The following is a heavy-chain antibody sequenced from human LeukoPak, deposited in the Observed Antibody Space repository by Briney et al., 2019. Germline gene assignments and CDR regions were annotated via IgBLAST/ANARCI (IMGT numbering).Heavy chain of an antibody. Sequence: QPGGSLRRSCTASGLTCSSYAMYWVRQAPGKGLEWVSGIFGSGGSAHYADSVKGRFTISRDNPQNTVYLQMNSLRAEDTAVYYCGKTTTGYSSGRNPAWPVDYWGQGTLVTVSS. CDR3: GKTTTGYSSGRNPAWPVDY. CDR1: GLTCSSYA. J-gene: IGHJ4*02. V-gene: IGHV3-23*01. D-gene: IGHD6-19*01. CDR2: IFGSGGSA.